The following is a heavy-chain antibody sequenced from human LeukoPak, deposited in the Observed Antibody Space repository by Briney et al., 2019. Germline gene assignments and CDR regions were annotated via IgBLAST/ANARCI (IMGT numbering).Heavy chain of an antibody. V-gene: IGHV1-69*13. D-gene: IGHD6-13*01. Sequence: GASVKVSCKASGGTFSSYAISWVRQAPGQGLGWMGGIIPIFGTANYAQQFQGRVMITADESTSTAYMELSSLRSEDTAVYYCARAWQQLVKDAFDIWGQGTMVTVPS. CDR1: GGTFSSYA. CDR2: IIPIFGTA. J-gene: IGHJ3*02. CDR3: ARAWQQLVKDAFDI.